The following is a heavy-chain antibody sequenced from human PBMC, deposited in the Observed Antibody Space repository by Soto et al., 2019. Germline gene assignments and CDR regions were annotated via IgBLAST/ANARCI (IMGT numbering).Heavy chain of an antibody. CDR1: GFTFSSYS. CDR2: ISSSSSTI. Sequence: PGGSLRLSCAASGFTFSSYSMNWVRQAPGKGLEWVSYISSSSSTIYYADSVKGRFTISRDNAKNSLYLQMNSLRDEDTAVYYCARGGYYDFWSGLESTYGMDVWGQGTTVTVS. D-gene: IGHD3-3*01. V-gene: IGHV3-48*02. CDR3: ARGGYYDFWSGLESTYGMDV. J-gene: IGHJ6*02.